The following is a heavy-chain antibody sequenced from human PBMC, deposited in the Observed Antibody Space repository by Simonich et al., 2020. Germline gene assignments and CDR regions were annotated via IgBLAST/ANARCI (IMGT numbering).Heavy chain of an antibody. CDR3: AKDLGERITMIVVVIDAFDI. V-gene: IGHV3-23*01. CDR1: RFTFSSYA. Sequence: GGGLVQPGGSLRLSCAASRFTFSSYAMSWVCQAPGKGLEWVSAISGSGGSTYYADSVKGRFTISRDNSKNTLYLQMNSLRAEDTAVYYCAKDLGERITMIVVVIDAFDIWGQGTMVTVSS. CDR2: ISGSGGST. D-gene: IGHD3-22*01. J-gene: IGHJ3*02.